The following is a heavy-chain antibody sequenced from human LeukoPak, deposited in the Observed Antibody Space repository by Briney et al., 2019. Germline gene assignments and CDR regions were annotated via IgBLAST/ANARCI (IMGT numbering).Heavy chain of an antibody. Sequence: TSVKVSCKAFGFTFTSSAMQWVRQARGQRLEWIGWIVVGSGNTNYAQKFQERVTITRDMSTSTAYMELSSLRSEDTAVYYCAADHLDSSGYSPFDYWGQGTLVTVSS. D-gene: IGHD3-22*01. V-gene: IGHV1-58*02. CDR3: AADHLDSSGYSPFDY. CDR2: IVVGSGNT. CDR1: GFTFTSSA. J-gene: IGHJ4*02.